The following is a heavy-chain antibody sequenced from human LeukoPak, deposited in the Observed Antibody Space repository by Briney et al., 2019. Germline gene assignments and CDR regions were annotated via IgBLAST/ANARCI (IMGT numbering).Heavy chain of an antibody. CDR2: IYSGGST. CDR3: ARGHGYSELENFQH. CDR1: GFTFSSNY. J-gene: IGHJ1*01. Sequence: GGSLRLSCAASGFTFSSNYMSWVRQAPGKGLEWVSVIYSGGSTYYADSVKGRFTVSRDNSKNTLYLQMNSLRAEDTAVYYCARGHGYSELENFQHWGQGTLVTVSS. D-gene: IGHD3-22*01. V-gene: IGHV3-53*01.